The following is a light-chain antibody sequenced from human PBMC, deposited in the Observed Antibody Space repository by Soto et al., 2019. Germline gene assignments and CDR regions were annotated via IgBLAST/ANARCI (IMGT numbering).Light chain of an antibody. CDR1: QSVSIW. J-gene: IGKJ1*01. CDR2: RAS. CDR3: HQYGSSFWT. Sequence: DIQMTQSPSTLSASVGDRVTVTCRASQSVSIWVAWYQQRPGKAPKLLIYRASALQSGVPSRFSGSGSGTDFTLTISRLEPEDFAVYYCHQYGSSFWTFGQGTKVDIK. V-gene: IGKV1-5*03.